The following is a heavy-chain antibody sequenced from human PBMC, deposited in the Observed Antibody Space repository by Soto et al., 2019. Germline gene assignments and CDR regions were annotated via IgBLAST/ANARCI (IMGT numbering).Heavy chain of an antibody. CDR3: ARAGHRSSSEGANWLDP. D-gene: IGHD6-6*01. J-gene: IGHJ5*02. CDR1: GGSISSGGYY. Sequence: SETLSLTCTVSGGSISSGGYYWTWIRQHPGKGLEWIGYIYYSGSTYYNPSPKSRVTISVDTSKNQFSLNLRSVTAADTAVYYCARAGHRSSSEGANWLDPWGQGTMVTVSS. V-gene: IGHV4-31*03. CDR2: IYYSGST.